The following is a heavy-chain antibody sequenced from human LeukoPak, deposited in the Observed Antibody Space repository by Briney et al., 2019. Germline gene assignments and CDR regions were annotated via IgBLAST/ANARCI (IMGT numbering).Heavy chain of an antibody. CDR3: AKVRDLDTVLGRLDN. CDR2: ISGNGGRT. Sequence: QSGGSLRLSCAASGFTFSSYAMSWVRQAPGKGLEWVSVISGNGGRTYYADSVKGRFTISRDNSKNTLYLQMNSLRAEDTAVYYCAKVRDLDTVLGRLDNWGQGTLVTVSS. CDR1: GFTFSSYA. J-gene: IGHJ4*02. D-gene: IGHD5-18*01. V-gene: IGHV3-23*01.